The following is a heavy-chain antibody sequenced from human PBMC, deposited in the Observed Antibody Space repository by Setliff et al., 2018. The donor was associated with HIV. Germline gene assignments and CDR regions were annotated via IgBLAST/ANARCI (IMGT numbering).Heavy chain of an antibody. CDR3: ARQTPKSNVDTAVDC. V-gene: IGHV4-38-2*01. Sequence: PSETLSLTCAVSNYSISSGYYWDWIRQPPGKGLEWIGSIYHSENPYSNPSLKSRVTISANTSKNQFSLKLSSVTAADTAVYFCARQTPKSNVDTAVDCWGQGTLVTVPQ. CDR2: IYHSENP. J-gene: IGHJ4*02. D-gene: IGHD5-18*01. CDR1: NYSISSGYY.